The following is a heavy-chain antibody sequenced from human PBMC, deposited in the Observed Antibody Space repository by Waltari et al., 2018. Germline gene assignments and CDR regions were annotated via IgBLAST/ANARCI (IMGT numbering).Heavy chain of an antibody. D-gene: IGHD1-1*01. CDR1: GFTFSSYG. J-gene: IGHJ6*03. CDR3: AKEIETRYYYYYYMDV. Sequence: QVQLVESGGGVVQPGGSLRLSCAASGFTFSSYGMHWVRQAPGKGLEWVAVIRNDGSNKYYADSGKGRFTISRDNSKDTLYLQMNSLRAEDTAVYYCAKEIETRYYYYYYMDVWGKGTTVTVSS. V-gene: IGHV3-30*02. CDR2: IRNDGSNK.